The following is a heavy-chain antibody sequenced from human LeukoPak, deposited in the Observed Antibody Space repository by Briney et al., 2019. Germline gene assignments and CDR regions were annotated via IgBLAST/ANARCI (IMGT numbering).Heavy chain of an antibody. J-gene: IGHJ4*02. Sequence: GASVKVSCKASGYTFTSYAMHWVRQAPGQRLEWMGWINAGNGNTKYSQKFQGRVTITRDTSASTAYMEPSSLRSEDTAVYYCAFIGAAGHFDYWGQGTLVTVSS. CDR2: INAGNGNT. CDR1: GYTFTSYA. CDR3: AFIGAAGHFDY. V-gene: IGHV1-3*01. D-gene: IGHD6-13*01.